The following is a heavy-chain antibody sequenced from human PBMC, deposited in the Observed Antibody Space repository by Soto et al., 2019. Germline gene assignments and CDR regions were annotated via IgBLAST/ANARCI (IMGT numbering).Heavy chain of an antibody. CDR3: ARESEDLASNFDY. CDR1: GFTFTRYS. Sequence: LRLSCAASGFTFTRYSMNWVRQAPGKGLEWVSSISSTTNYIYYGDSMKGRFTISRDNAKNSLYLEMNSLRAEDAAVYYCARESEDLASNFDYWGQGTLVTVSS. J-gene: IGHJ4*02. V-gene: IGHV3-21*06. CDR2: ISSTTNYI.